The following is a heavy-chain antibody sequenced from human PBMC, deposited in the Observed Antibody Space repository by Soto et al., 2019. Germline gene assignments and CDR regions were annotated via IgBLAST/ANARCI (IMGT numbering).Heavy chain of an antibody. Sequence: QVQLVQSGAEVKKPGSSVKVSCKASGGTFSSYAISWVRQAPGQGLEWMGGIIPIFGTANYAQKFQGRVTITAEXSXSXXYMELSSLRSEDTAVYYCARVVTVVKSFHYWYFDLWGRGTLVTVSS. J-gene: IGHJ2*01. CDR2: IIPIFGTA. CDR3: ARVVTVVKSFHYWYFDL. CDR1: GGTFSSYA. D-gene: IGHD2-15*01. V-gene: IGHV1-69*12.